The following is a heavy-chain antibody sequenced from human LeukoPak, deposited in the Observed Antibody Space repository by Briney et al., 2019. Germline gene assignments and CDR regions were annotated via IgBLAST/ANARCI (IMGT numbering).Heavy chain of an antibody. Sequence: GGSLRLSCAASGFDFNTETMNWVRQAPGKGLEWLSSIDSSSSSKFYAHSVRGRFIISRDNARKSLYLQMNSVTAEDTAVYFCLRGDRRDFWGQGTLLVVSS. CDR3: LRGDRRDF. CDR2: IDSSSSSK. J-gene: IGHJ4*02. V-gene: IGHV3-21*01. D-gene: IGHD2-21*02. CDR1: GFDFNTET.